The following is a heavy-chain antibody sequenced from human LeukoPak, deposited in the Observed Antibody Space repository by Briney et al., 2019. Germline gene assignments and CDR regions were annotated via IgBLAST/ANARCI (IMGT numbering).Heavy chain of an antibody. CDR1: GFTFSSYA. V-gene: IGHV3-7*01. Sequence: PGGSLRLSCAASGFTFSSYAMSWVRQAPGKGLEWVANIKQDGSEKYYVDSVQGRFTISRDNAKNSLYLQMNSLRAEDTAVYYCAREMRVQLERRSAFDIWGQGTMVTVSS. J-gene: IGHJ3*02. CDR3: AREMRVQLERRSAFDI. D-gene: IGHD1-1*01. CDR2: IKQDGSEK.